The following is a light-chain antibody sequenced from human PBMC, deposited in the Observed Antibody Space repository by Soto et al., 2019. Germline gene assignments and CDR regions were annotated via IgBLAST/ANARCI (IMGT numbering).Light chain of an antibody. CDR1: QSIRYY. Sequence: DLPPTPYTPTPSASLGEQVTLTCRASQSIRYYLAWYQQMPGKAPKLLIYGASSLQSGVPSRFSGSGSGTEFTLTISSLQPDDFATYFCQHHNSYSQTFGQGTKVDIK. CDR3: QHHNSYSQT. V-gene: IGKV1-5*01. J-gene: IGKJ1*01. CDR2: GAS.